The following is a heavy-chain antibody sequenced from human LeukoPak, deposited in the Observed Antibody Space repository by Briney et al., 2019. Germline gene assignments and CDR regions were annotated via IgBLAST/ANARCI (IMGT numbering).Heavy chain of an antibody. CDR3: ARATGGDGV. CDR1: GFTFSNHN. D-gene: IGHD2-21*02. Sequence: PGGSLRLSCAASGFTFSNHNMDWVRQAPGRGLEWISYISGRGEAIFYADSVKGRFTISRDNAKNSLYLQMNSLRAEDTAVYYCARATGGDGVWGQGTLVTVSS. CDR2: ISGRGEAI. J-gene: IGHJ4*02. V-gene: IGHV3-48*04.